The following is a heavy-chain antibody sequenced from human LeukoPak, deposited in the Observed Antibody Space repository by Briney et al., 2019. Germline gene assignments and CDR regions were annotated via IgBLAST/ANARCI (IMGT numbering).Heavy chain of an antibody. D-gene: IGHD4-11*01. V-gene: IGHV4-59*08. Sequence: PSETLSLTCTVSGGSISTYCWTWIRQPPGKGLEWIGYIYYSGGANHNPSFQGRVAISVDSSKNQFSLRLNSVTAADTAVYFCGRHQVPDNATDQWGQGILVTVSS. J-gene: IGHJ4*02. CDR1: GGSISTYC. CDR2: IYYSGGA. CDR3: GRHQVPDNATDQ.